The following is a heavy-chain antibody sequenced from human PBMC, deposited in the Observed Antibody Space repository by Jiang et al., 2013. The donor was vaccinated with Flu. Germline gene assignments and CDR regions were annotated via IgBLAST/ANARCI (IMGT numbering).Heavy chain of an antibody. V-gene: IGHV1-18*04. D-gene: IGHD3-3*01. J-gene: IGHJ3*02. CDR2: ISAYNGNT. CDR3: ARDQAVVFGVVPFRGAFDI. Sequence: GAEVKKPGASVKVSCKASGYTFTSYGISWVRQAPGQGLEWMGWISAYNGNTNYAQKLQGRVTMTTDTSTSTAYMELRSLRSDDTAVYYCARDQAVVFGVVPFRGAFDIWGQGTMVTVSS. CDR1: GYTFTSYG.